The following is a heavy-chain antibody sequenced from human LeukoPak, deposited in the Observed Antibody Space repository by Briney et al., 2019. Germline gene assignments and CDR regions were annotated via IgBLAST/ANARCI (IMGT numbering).Heavy chain of an antibody. CDR2: ISYDGSNK. D-gene: IGHD3-10*01. V-gene: IGHV3-30-3*01. Sequence: GGSLRLSCAASGFTFSSYAMHWVRQAPGKGLEWVAVISYDGSNKYYADSVKGRFTISRDNSKNTLYLQMNSLRAEDTAVYYCAKDLWGNYRFGELDHDYWGQGTLVTVSS. J-gene: IGHJ4*02. CDR1: GFTFSSYA. CDR3: AKDLWGNYRFGELDHDY.